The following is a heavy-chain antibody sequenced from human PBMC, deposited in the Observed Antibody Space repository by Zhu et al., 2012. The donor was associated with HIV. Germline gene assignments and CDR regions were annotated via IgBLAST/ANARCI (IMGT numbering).Heavy chain of an antibody. CDR2: IHYSGRT. Sequence: QVHLQESGPGLVKPSETLSLTCTVSSGSFNSSSYYWGWIRQPPGKGLEWIGSIHYSGRTYYNPSLKSRVTISVDTPKNQFSLKLSSVTAADTAVYYCARRGVYSGSYYLDYWGQGTLVTVSS. J-gene: IGHJ4*02. D-gene: IGHD1-26*01. CDR3: ARRGVYSGSYYLDY. CDR1: SGSFNSSSYY. V-gene: IGHV4-39*07.